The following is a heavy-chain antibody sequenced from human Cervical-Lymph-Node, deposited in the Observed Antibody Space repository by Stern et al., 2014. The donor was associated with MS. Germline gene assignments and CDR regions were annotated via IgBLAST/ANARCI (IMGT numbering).Heavy chain of an antibody. D-gene: IGHD4-17*01. Sequence: QVQLVQSGAEVKKPGPSVKVSCKASGGTFSSYAISWGRHAPGPGLEWEGRIIPIFGTANYAQKFQGRVTITADESTSTAYMELSSLRSEDTAVYYCARVFGYGYYILGAFDIWGQGTMVTVSS. CDR2: IIPIFGTA. CDR3: ARVFGYGYYILGAFDI. V-gene: IGHV1-69*01. CDR1: GGTFSSYA. J-gene: IGHJ3*02.